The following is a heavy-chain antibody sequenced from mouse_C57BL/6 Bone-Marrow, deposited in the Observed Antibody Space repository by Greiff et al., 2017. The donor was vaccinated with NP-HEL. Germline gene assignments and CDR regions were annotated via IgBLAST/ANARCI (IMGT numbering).Heavy chain of an antibody. Sequence: VQLQQSGAELVRPGASVKLSCTASGYNITSDYMHWVKQRPGQGLEWIGAIDPDSGDTEYNQKFKGKATMTADTSSSTAYMELSSLTSEDSAVYYCTTGSDSCAFDVWGPGTSVTVSS. V-gene: IGHV14-1*01. CDR1: GYNITSDY. CDR3: TTGSDSCAFDV. CDR2: IDPDSGDT. J-gene: IGHJ1*01.